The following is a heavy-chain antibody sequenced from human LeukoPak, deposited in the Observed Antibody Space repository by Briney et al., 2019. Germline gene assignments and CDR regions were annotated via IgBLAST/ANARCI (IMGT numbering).Heavy chain of an antibody. D-gene: IGHD4-23*01. Sequence: SETLSHTCAVHGGSFSGYHWNWIRQSPEKGLEGIGEINDRGHTNYNPSLKSRVTISVDTSKKQFSLRLSSVTAADTAVYYCARDPTTVVTLPYYFDFWGQGTLVAVSS. CDR1: GGSFSGYH. J-gene: IGHJ4*02. V-gene: IGHV4-34*01. CDR2: INDRGHT. CDR3: ARDPTTVVTLPYYFDF.